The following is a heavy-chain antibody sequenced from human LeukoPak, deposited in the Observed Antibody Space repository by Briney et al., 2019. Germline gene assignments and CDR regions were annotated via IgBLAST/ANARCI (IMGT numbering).Heavy chain of an antibody. CDR1: GFTFSNYG. J-gene: IGHJ4*02. V-gene: IGHV3-23*01. Sequence: GRSLRLSCAASGFTFSNYGLHWARQAPGKGLEWVSGISDGAGSTNYADSVRGRFTVSRDNSKNTLDLQMNSLRAEDTAVYYCAKDRPDSLQVDYWGQETLDTVSS. D-gene: IGHD1-14*01. CDR3: AKDRPDSLQVDY. CDR2: ISDGAGST.